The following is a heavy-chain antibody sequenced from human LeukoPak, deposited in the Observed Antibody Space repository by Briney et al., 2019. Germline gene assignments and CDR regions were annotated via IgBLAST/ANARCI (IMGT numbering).Heavy chain of an antibody. V-gene: IGHV4-61*02. J-gene: IGHJ3*02. CDR3: ARSRGGAFDI. D-gene: IGHD3-10*01. CDR2: IYTSGST. Sequence: SETLSLTCTVSGVSISSGSYYWSWIRQPAGKGLEWIGRIYTSGSTNYNPSLKSRVTISVDTSKNHFSLKLSSVTAAETAVYYCARSRGGAFDIWGQGTMVTVSS. CDR1: GVSISSGSYY.